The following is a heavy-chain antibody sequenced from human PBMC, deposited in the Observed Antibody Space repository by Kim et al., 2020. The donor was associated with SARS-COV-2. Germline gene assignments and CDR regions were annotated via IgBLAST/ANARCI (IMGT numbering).Heavy chain of an antibody. Sequence: GGSLRLSCAASGFTFSSYSMNWVRQAPGKGLEWVSSISSSSSYIYYADSVKGRFTISRDNAKNSLYLQMNSLRAEDTAVYYCAREGDYCSGGSCYWFDPWGQGTLVTVSS. CDR3: AREGDYCSGGSCYWFDP. D-gene: IGHD2-15*01. CDR1: GFTFSSYS. V-gene: IGHV3-21*01. J-gene: IGHJ5*02. CDR2: ISSSSSYI.